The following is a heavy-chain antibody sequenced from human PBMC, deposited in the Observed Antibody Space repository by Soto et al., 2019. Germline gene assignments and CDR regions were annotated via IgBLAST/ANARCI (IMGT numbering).Heavy chain of an antibody. J-gene: IGHJ4*02. Sequence: QVQLVESGGGVVQPGRSLRLSCAASGFSFSNNGMHWVRQAPGKGLEWVAIISYDGSKKYYADSVKGRFTISRDNSKNTLYLRMNSLRVEDTAVYYCAKDRVESGLGEIDYWGQGTLDTVSS. CDR1: GFSFSNNG. D-gene: IGHD3-16*01. V-gene: IGHV3-30*18. CDR3: AKDRVESGLGEIDY. CDR2: ISYDGSKK.